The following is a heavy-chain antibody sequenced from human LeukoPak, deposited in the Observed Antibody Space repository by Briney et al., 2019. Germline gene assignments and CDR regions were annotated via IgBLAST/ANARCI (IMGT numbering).Heavy chain of an antibody. Sequence: GGSLGLSCAASGFTFSDYYMSWIRQAPGKGLEWVSYISSSGSTIYYADSVKGRFTISRDNAKNSLYLQMNSLRAEDTAVYYCARDYDSSGYYYLDYWGQGTLVTVSS. V-gene: IGHV3-11*04. J-gene: IGHJ4*02. CDR2: ISSSGSTI. D-gene: IGHD3-22*01. CDR1: GFTFSDYY. CDR3: ARDYDSSGYYYLDY.